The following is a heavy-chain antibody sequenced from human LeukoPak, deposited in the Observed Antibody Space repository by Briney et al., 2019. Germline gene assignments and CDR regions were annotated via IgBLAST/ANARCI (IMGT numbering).Heavy chain of an antibody. J-gene: IGHJ4*02. CDR2: INHSGST. Sequence: SETLSLTCAVYGGSFSGYYWSWIRQPPGKGLEWIGEINHSGSTNYNPSLKSRVTISVDTSKNQFSLKLSSVTAADTAVYYCARARLAVFDYWGQGTLVTVSS. CDR3: ARARLAVFDY. V-gene: IGHV4-34*01. D-gene: IGHD6-19*01. CDR1: GGSFSGYY.